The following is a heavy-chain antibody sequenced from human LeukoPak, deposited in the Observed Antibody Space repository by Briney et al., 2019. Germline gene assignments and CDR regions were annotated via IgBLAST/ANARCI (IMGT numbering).Heavy chain of an antibody. CDR1: GFTFSNYD. CDR3: ARDPGGVVYFDY. J-gene: IGHJ4*02. Sequence: PGGSLRLSCAVSGFTFSNYDMHWVRQAPGKGLEWVAVIWYDGSNKYYADSVKGRFTISRDNSKNTLYLQMNTLRAEDTAVYYRARDPGGVVYFDYWGQGTLVTVSS. V-gene: IGHV3-33*01. CDR2: IWYDGSNK. D-gene: IGHD2-8*01.